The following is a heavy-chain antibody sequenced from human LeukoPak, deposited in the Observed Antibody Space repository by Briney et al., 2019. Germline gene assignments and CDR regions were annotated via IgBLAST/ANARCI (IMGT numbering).Heavy chain of an antibody. CDR3: AKDIAVAGYVV. V-gene: IGHV4-61*01. CDR2: IYYSGST. D-gene: IGHD6-19*01. J-gene: IGHJ4*02. Sequence: PSETLSLTCTVSGGSISSSSYYWGWLRQPPGKGLEWIGYIYYSGSTNYNPSLKSRVTISVDTSKNQFSLKLSSVTAADTAVYYCAKDIAVAGYVVWGQGTLVTVSS. CDR1: GGSISSSSYY.